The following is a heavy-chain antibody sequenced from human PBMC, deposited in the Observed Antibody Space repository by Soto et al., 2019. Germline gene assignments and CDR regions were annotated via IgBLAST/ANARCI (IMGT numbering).Heavy chain of an antibody. D-gene: IGHD2-15*01. CDR3: AKDHQYCSGGSCYSAGNTYLDF. CDR1: GFTFSNYD. V-gene: IGHV3-30*18. CDR2: ILYDGSNK. Sequence: QVQLVESGGGVVQPGRSLRLSCAASGFTFSNYDMNWVRQAPGKGLEWVAVILYDGSNKYYSDSVKGPFTISIDNSKNTVFLQMNGLKPEDTALYYCAKDHQYCSGGSCYSAGNTYLDFWGQGTLVTVSS. J-gene: IGHJ4*02.